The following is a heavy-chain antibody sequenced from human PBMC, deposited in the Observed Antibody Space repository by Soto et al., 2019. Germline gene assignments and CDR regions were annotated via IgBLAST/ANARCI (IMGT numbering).Heavy chain of an antibody. V-gene: IGHV4-34*01. CDR3: ARVLLSYDSSGYPFDY. CDR1: GGSLGSYY. D-gene: IGHD3-22*01. Sequence: LSLTCTVSGGSLGSYYWSWIRQPPGKGLEWIGEINHSGSTNYNPSLKSRVTISVDTSKNQFSLKLSSVTAADTAVYYCARVLLSYDSSGYPFDYWGQGTLVTVSS. CDR2: INHSGST. J-gene: IGHJ4*02.